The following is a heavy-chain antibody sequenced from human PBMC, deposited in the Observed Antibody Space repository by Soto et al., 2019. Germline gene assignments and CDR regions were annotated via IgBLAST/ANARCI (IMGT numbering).Heavy chain of an antibody. CDR3: AREPEPVYSSSSYGMDV. D-gene: IGHD6-13*01. CDR1: GGSISSGGYY. J-gene: IGHJ6*02. V-gene: IGHV4-31*03. CDR2: IYYSGST. Sequence: SETLSLTCTVSGGSISSGGYYWSWIRQHPGKGLEWIGYIYYSGSTYYNPSLKSRVTISVDTSKNQFSLKLSSVTAADTAVYYCAREPEPVYSSSSYGMDVWGQGTTVTVSS.